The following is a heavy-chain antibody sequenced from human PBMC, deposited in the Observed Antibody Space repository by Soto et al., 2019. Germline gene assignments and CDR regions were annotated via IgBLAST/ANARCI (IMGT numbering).Heavy chain of an antibody. Sequence: VQLLESGGGLVQPGGSLRLSCAASGFTFSSYAMSWVRQAPGKGLEWVSAISGSGGSTYYADSVKGRFTISRDNSKNTLYLQMNSLRAEDTAVYYCAKSVGRGSYAGLGAFDIWGQGTMVTVSS. D-gene: IGHD1-26*01. CDR3: AKSVGRGSYAGLGAFDI. CDR1: GFTFSSYA. J-gene: IGHJ3*02. CDR2: ISGSGGST. V-gene: IGHV3-23*01.